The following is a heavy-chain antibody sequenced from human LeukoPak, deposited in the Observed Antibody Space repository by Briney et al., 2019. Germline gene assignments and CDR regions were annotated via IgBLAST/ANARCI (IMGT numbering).Heavy chain of an antibody. Sequence: TSETLSLTCAVYGGSFSGYYWSWIRQPPGKGLEWIGSIYYSGSTYYNPSLKSRVTISVDTSKNQFSLKLSSVTAADTAVYYCARHDYDSVRFDPWGQGTLVTVSS. V-gene: IGHV4-34*01. CDR3: ARHDYDSVRFDP. CDR1: GGSFSGYY. D-gene: IGHD3-16*01. CDR2: IYYSGST. J-gene: IGHJ5*02.